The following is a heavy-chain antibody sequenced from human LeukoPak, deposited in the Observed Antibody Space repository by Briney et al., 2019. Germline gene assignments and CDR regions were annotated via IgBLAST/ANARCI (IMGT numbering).Heavy chain of an antibody. CDR3: ARAITMVRGVINWFDP. V-gene: IGHV4-61*08. CDR1: GGSISSGDYY. CDR2: DYSSGST. D-gene: IGHD3-10*01. Sequence: PSQILSLTCTVSGGSISSGDYYWSWIRQPPGKGLEWIGSDYSSGSTNYNPPLKSRVTIPVDTSKNQFFLKLSSVTAADTAVYYCARAITMVRGVINWFDPWGQGTLVTVSS. J-gene: IGHJ5*02.